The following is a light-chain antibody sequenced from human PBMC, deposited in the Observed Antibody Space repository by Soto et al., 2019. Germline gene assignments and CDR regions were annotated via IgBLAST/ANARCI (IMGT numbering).Light chain of an antibody. V-gene: IGKV2-28*01. Sequence: DIVMTQSPLSMPVISGQPASISCSSSQSLLHSNGYNYLDWYLQKPGQSPQLLIDLGSARASGVPDRVSGSGSGTDFTRKISRVEAEDAAIYYCMQALQTPITFRQGTRLEIK. CDR2: LGS. CDR3: MQALQTPIT. CDR1: QSLLHSNGYNY. J-gene: IGKJ5*01.